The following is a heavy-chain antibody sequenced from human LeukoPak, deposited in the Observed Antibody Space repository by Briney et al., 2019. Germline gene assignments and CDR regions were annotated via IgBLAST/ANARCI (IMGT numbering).Heavy chain of an antibody. J-gene: IGHJ4*02. D-gene: IGHD5-12*01. V-gene: IGHV1-69*13. CDR2: IIPIFGTA. CDR1: GYTFTSYD. Sequence: SVKVSCKASGYTFTSYDINWVRQAPGQGLEWMGGIIPIFGTANYAQKFQGRVTITADESTSTAYMELSSLRSEDTAVYYCARGGYSGYLTDYWGQGTLVTVSS. CDR3: ARGGYSGYLTDY.